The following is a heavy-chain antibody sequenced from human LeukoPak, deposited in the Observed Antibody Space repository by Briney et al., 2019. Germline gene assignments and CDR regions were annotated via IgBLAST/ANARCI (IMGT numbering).Heavy chain of an antibody. Sequence: SETLSLTCTVSGGSISSYNWSWIRQPAGKGLEWIGRIYTSGSTKYNPSLKRRVTMSVDTSKNQFSLNLMPVTASDTAVYYCARGANWNDYWGQGTLVTVSS. CDR1: GGSISSYN. V-gene: IGHV4-4*07. J-gene: IGHJ4*02. CDR3: ARGANWNDY. CDR2: IYTSGST. D-gene: IGHD1-20*01.